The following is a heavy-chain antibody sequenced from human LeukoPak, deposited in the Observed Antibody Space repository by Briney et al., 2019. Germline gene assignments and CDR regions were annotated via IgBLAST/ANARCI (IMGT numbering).Heavy chain of an antibody. Sequence: GESLKISCKGSGYSSTNSWIGWVRQVPGKGLEWMGIIYLGDPDTRYSPSFQGQVTISADKSITTAYLQWSSLKASDTAIYYCARHPSYTSGWPLDYWGQGTLVAVSS. V-gene: IGHV5-51*01. CDR1: GYSSTNSW. J-gene: IGHJ4*02. CDR3: ARHPSYTSGWPLDY. D-gene: IGHD6-19*01. CDR2: IYLGDPDT.